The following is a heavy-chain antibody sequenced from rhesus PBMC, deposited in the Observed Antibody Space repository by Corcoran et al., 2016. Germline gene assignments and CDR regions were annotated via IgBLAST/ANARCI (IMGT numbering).Heavy chain of an antibody. D-gene: IGHD6-31*01. Sequence: QVQLQESGPAVGKPSETLSLTCAVSGASITSSNWWSWIRQSPGKGLERIGGIHASAGSTEYNPSLKSRVAISRDTSKNQFSLSLGSVTAADTAVYYCAIGVAAAGTGVGYWGQGVLVTVSS. J-gene: IGHJ4*01. CDR1: GASITSSNW. CDR2: IHASAGST. V-gene: IGHV4-93*01. CDR3: AIGVAAAGTGVGY.